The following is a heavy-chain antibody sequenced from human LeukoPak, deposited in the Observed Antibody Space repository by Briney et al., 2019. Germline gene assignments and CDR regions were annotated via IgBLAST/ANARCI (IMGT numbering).Heavy chain of an antibody. CDR3: AREGPIVGATHLVDY. D-gene: IGHD1-26*01. Sequence: GASVKVSRKASGYTFTDYYMHWVRQAPGQGLEWMGWINPNSGGTNYAQKFQGRVTMTRDTSISTAYMELSRLRSDDTAVYYCAREGPIVGATHLVDYWGQGTLVTVFS. CDR2: INPNSGGT. CDR1: GYTFTDYY. V-gene: IGHV1-2*02. J-gene: IGHJ4*02.